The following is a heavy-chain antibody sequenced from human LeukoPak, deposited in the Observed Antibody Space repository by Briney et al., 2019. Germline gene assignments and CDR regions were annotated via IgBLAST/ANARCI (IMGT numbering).Heavy chain of an antibody. CDR2: LQPSGAT. CDR3: ARDSTGTAFGP. J-gene: IGHJ5*02. D-gene: IGHD1-14*01. V-gene: IGHV4-4*07. Sequence: SETLSLTCIVSGASISSYYWSWIRHPAGKELEWIGRLQPSGATNYNPSLESRATMSVDTSKNQFSLSLTSVTAADTAVYYCARDSTGTAFGPWGQETLVTVSS. CDR1: GASISSYY.